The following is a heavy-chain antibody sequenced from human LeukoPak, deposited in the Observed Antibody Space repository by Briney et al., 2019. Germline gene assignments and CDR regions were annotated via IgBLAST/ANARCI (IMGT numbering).Heavy chain of an antibody. V-gene: IGHV1-18*01. D-gene: IGHD2-15*01. CDR3: ARVVVAATADAFDI. Sequence: ASVKVSCKASGYTFTNYGISWMRQAPGQGLEWMGWISAYNGNTNYAQKLQGRVTMTTDTSTSTAYMELRSLRSDDTAVYYCARVVVAATADAFDIWGQGTMVTVSS. CDR2: ISAYNGNT. CDR1: GYTFTNYG. J-gene: IGHJ3*02.